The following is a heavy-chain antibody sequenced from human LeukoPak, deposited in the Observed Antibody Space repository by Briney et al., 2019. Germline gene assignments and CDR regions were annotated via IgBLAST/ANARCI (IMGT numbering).Heavy chain of an antibody. CDR3: AREVRYYDSSGYRDYYYYMDV. CDR2: IYYNGIT. CDR1: DYSINNPYY. V-gene: IGHV4-38-2*02. Sequence: PSETLSLTCTVSDYSINNPYYWGWLRQPPGKGLEWIAAIYYNGITLYNPSLKSRVTISVDTSKNQFSLKLSSVTAADTAVYYCAREVRYYDSSGYRDYYYYMDVWGKGTTVTVSS. J-gene: IGHJ6*03. D-gene: IGHD3-22*01.